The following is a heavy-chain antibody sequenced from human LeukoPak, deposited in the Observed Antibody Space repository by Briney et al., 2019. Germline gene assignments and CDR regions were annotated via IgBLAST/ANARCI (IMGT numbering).Heavy chain of an antibody. CDR1: GGSISSSLYH. J-gene: IGHJ5*02. CDR2: IYYTGST. D-gene: IGHD3/OR15-3a*01. CDR3: ARQENGLRSFDP. Sequence: PSETLSLTCTVSGGSISSSLYHWGGIGQSPGKNLEWLGSIYYTGSTHYNPSLKSRVTISVDTSQNQFALNLSSVTAADTAVYDCARQENGLRSFDPWGQGTLVTVSS. V-gene: IGHV4-39*01.